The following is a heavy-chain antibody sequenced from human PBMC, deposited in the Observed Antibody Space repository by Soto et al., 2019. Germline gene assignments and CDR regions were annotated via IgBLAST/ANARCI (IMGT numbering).Heavy chain of an antibody. D-gene: IGHD6-13*01. Sequence: EVQLVESGGGLVKPGGSLRLSCEASGFTFSSYTFNWVRQAPGKGLEWVSSITASGAYIHYVDSVLGRFTISRDNAKSSLYLQMRNLRDEDSALYFCARAVPKAGSTTLAFWCRGTLVSVSS. V-gene: IGHV3-21*02. CDR2: ITASGAYI. CDR1: GFTFSSYT. J-gene: IGHJ4*02. CDR3: ARAVPKAGSTTLAF.